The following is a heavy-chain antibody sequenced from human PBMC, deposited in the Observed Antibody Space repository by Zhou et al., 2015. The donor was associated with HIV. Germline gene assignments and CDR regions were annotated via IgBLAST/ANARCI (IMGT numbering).Heavy chain of an antibody. CDR1: GYPFSSYG. CDR3: ARDDSSGYHSFDY. CDR2: IYNGNT. Sequence: QGQLMQSGPEMKQPGASMKVSCKASGYPFSSYGLTWVRQVPGQGLEWMGWIYNGNTNYAQKFQGRVTMTTDTSTSTGYMELRSLRSDDTATYFCARDDSSGYHSFDYWGQGTLVTVS. J-gene: IGHJ4*02. V-gene: IGHV1-18*04. D-gene: IGHD3-22*01.